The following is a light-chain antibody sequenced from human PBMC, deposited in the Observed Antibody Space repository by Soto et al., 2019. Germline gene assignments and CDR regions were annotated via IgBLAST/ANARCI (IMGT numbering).Light chain of an antibody. CDR3: KSYDSSLSGYV. J-gene: IGLJ1*01. Sequence: QSALTQPASVSGSPGQSITISCTGSSSDVGAYNFVSWYQQYPGKAPKLILYEVVNRPSGVSTRFSGSKSGNTASLAISELQAEDEADYYCKSYDSSLSGYVFGTGTKVTVL. CDR1: SSDVGAYNF. V-gene: IGLV2-14*01. CDR2: EVV.